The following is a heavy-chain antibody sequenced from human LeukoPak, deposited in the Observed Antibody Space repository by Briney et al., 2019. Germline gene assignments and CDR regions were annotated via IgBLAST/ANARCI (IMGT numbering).Heavy chain of an antibody. V-gene: IGHV4-59*12. Sequence: SETLSLTCTVSGGSISSYYWSWIRQPPGKGLEWIGYIYHSGSTNYKPSLKSRVTISVDTSKNQFSLKLSSVTAADTAVYYCAREREGITMVRGLYYYYYMDVWGKGTTVTISS. CDR3: AREREGITMVRGLYYYYYMDV. D-gene: IGHD3-10*01. CDR2: IYHSGST. J-gene: IGHJ6*03. CDR1: GGSISSYY.